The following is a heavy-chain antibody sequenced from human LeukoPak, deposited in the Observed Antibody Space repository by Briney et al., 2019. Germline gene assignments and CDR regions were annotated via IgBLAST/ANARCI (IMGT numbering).Heavy chain of an antibody. J-gene: IGHJ1*01. D-gene: IGHD3-3*01. CDR3: VTGGLTTFGVGEQ. CDR1: GNSFTDYY. CDR2: INANSGGT. Sequence: ASVKVSCKSSGNSFTDYYIHWVRQAPGQGLEWMGCINANSGGTKHAQNFQGRVTMTRDTSIATAYMELSGLRSDDAAIYYCVTGGLTTFGVGEQGGEGALITVS. V-gene: IGHV1-2*02.